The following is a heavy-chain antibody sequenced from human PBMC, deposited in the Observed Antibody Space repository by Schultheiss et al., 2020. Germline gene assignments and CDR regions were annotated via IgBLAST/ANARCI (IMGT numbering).Heavy chain of an antibody. D-gene: IGHD6-13*01. V-gene: IGHV4-59*08. CDR1: GGSISSYY. CDR2: IYYSGST. J-gene: IGHJ4*02. Sequence: SETLSLTCTVSGGSISSYYWSWIRQPPGKGLEWIGYIYYSGSTNYNPSLKSRVTISVDTSKNQFSLKLSSVTAADTAVYYCASLAAAGTSVEALKIDYWGQGTLVTVSS. CDR3: ASLAAAGTSVEALKIDY.